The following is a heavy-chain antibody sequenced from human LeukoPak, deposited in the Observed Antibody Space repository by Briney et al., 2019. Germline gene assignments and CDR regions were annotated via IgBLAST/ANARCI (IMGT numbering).Heavy chain of an antibody. Sequence: GASVKVSCKASEYTFTTYSMHWVRQAPGQRLEWMGWINTGNGNTKYSQKFQGRVTITRDTSASTAYMELSSLRSEDTAMYYCARDPSNSVGNRIYFDFWGQGTLVTVS. V-gene: IGHV1-3*04. CDR3: ARDPSNSVGNRIYFDF. CDR2: INTGNGNT. J-gene: IGHJ4*02. D-gene: IGHD5/OR15-5a*01. CDR1: EYTFTTYS.